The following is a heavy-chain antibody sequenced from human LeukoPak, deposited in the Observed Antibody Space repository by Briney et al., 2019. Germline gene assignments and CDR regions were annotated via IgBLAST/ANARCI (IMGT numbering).Heavy chain of an antibody. J-gene: IGHJ6*02. CDR3: ASALIRCSGGSCYSQRWSYYYYYGMDV. Sequence: ASVKVSCKASGGTFSSYAISWVRQAPGQGLEWMGGIIPIFGTANYAQKFQGRVTITADESTSTAYMELSSLRSEDTAVYYCASALIRCSGGSCYSQRWSYYYYYGMDVWGQGTTVTVSS. V-gene: IGHV1-69*13. CDR1: GGTFSSYA. D-gene: IGHD2-15*01. CDR2: IIPIFGTA.